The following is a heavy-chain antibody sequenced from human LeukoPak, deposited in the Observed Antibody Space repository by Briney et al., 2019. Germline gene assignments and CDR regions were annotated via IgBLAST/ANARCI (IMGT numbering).Heavy chain of an antibody. V-gene: IGHV4-4*07. CDR3: ARALVMDV. CDR1: GASISRYY. Sequence: SETLSLTCTVSGASISRYYWNWLRQPAGKGLEWIGRVHISGSTNQNPSLKSRVTMSVDTSKNQFSLNLNSVTAADTAVYYCARALVMDVWGKGTTVTVSS. J-gene: IGHJ6*03. D-gene: IGHD3-16*01. CDR2: VHISGST.